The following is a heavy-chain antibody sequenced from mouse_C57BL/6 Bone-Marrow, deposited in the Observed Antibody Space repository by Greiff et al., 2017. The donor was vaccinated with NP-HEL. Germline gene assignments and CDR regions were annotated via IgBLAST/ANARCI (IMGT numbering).Heavy chain of an antibody. V-gene: IGHV5-16*01. CDR1: GFTFSDYY. J-gene: IGHJ4*01. Sequence: EVKLMESEGGLVQPGSSMKLSCTASGFTFSDYYMAWVRQVPEKGLEWVANINYDGSSTYYLDSLKSRFIISRDNAKNILYLQMRSLTSEDTATYYCAREGGLRRRTYAMDYWGQGTSVTVSS. CDR3: AREGGLRRRTYAMDY. CDR2: INYDGSST. D-gene: IGHD2-4*01.